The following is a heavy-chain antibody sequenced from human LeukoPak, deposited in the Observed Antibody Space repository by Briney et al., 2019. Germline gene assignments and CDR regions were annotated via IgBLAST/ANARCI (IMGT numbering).Heavy chain of an antibody. CDR3: ARLFCSGGTCSKWFDP. Sequence: GGSLRLSCAASEFSLSSYTMNWVRQVPGKGLEWVASISPSSHFIHCTDSLKGRFTISRDNAKNSLFLQMNSLRAEDTAVYYCARLFCSGGTCSKWFDPWGQGTLVTVSS. D-gene: IGHD2-15*01. J-gene: IGHJ5*02. V-gene: IGHV3-21*01. CDR1: EFSLSSYT. CDR2: ISPSSHFI.